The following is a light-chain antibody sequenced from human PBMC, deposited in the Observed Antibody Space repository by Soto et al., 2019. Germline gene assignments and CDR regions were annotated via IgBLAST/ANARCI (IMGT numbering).Light chain of an antibody. CDR3: QQRSNWPLT. J-gene: IGKJ4*01. V-gene: IGKV3-11*01. CDR1: QSVSSSY. Sequence: EIVLTQSPGTLSLSPGERATLSCRASQSVSSSYLAWYQQKPGQAPRLLIYDASNRATGIPAGFSGSGSGTDFTLTISSLEPEDFAVYYCQQRSNWPLTFGGGTKVEIK. CDR2: DAS.